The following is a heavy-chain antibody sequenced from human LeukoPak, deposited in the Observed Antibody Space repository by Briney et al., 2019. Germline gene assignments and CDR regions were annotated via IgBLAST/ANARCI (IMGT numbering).Heavy chain of an antibody. CDR2: INHSGST. J-gene: IGHJ5*02. Sequence: PSETLSLTCAVYGGSFSGYYWSWIRQPPGKGLEWIGEINHSGSTNYNPSLKSRVTISVDTSKNQFSLKLSSVTAADTAVYYCARGRSLRYFDWLRIFDPWGQGTLVTVSS. V-gene: IGHV4-34*01. D-gene: IGHD3-9*01. CDR3: ARGRSLRYFDWLRIFDP. CDR1: GGSFSGYY.